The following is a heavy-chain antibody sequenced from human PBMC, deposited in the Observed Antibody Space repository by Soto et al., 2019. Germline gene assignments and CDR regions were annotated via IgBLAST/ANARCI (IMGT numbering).Heavy chain of an antibody. CDR2: VTGSGGQI. CDR3: AKDGGSVCSGGTCYFQAPDY. Sequence: GGSLRLSCAASGFTVSTYAMTWVRQAPGKGLECVSGVTGSGGQIHYADSVKGRFTISKDNSKNTLSVQMNGLRVEDTALYYCAKDGGSVCSGGTCYFQAPDYWGQGTLVTVSS. J-gene: IGHJ4*02. D-gene: IGHD2-15*01. V-gene: IGHV3-23*01. CDR1: GFTVSTYA.